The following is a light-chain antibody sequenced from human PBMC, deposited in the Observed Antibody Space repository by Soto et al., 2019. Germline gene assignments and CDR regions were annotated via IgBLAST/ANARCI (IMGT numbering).Light chain of an antibody. V-gene: IGLV4-69*01. CDR1: SGHSSYA. CDR2: LNSDGSH. CDR3: QTWGTGLLV. J-gene: IGLJ3*02. Sequence: QSVLTQSPSASASQGASVKLTCTLSSGHSSYAIAWHQQQPEKGPRYLMKLNSDGSHSKGDGIPDRFSGSSSGAERYLTISSLQSEDEADYYCQTWGTGLLVFGGGTNLTVL.